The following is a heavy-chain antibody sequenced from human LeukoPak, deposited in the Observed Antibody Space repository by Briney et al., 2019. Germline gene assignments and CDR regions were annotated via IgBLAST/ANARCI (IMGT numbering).Heavy chain of an antibody. CDR1: GFTFSDYY. CDR2: ISSSGSTI. V-gene: IGHV3-11*01. J-gene: IGHJ6*03. Sequence: GGSLRLSCAASGFTFSDYYMSRIRQAPGKGLEWVSYISSSGSTIYYADSVKGRFTISRDNAKNSLYLQMNSLRAEDTAVYYCARDYYYYYMDVWGKGTTVTVSS. CDR3: ARDYYYYYMDV.